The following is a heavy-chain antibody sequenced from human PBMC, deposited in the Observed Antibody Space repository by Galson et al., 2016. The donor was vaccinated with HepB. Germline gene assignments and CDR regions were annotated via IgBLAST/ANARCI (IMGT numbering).Heavy chain of an antibody. V-gene: IGHV3-48*04. J-gene: IGHJ4*02. CDR3: ARVRGDYGGTYDS. D-gene: IGHD4-23*01. CDR1: GFTFSSYN. Sequence: SLRLSCAASGFTFSSYNMNWVRQAPGKGLEWVSYFSGSTGNILYPDSVKGRFTVSRDDAKNSLYLLMNSLRAEDTAVYYCARVRGDYGGTYDSWGQGTLVTVSS. CDR2: FSGSTGNI.